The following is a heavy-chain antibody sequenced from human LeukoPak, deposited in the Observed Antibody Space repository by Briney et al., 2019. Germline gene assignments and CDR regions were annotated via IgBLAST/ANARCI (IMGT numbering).Heavy chain of an antibody. Sequence: SETLSLTCTVSGGSISSSSYYWGWIRQPPGKGLEWIGSIYYSGSTNYNPSLKSRVTISVDTSKNQFSLKLSSVTAADTAVYYCARGSAAAGTYYYYYMDVWGKGTTVTVSS. J-gene: IGHJ6*03. CDR2: IYYSGST. CDR1: GGSISSSSYY. D-gene: IGHD6-13*01. V-gene: IGHV4-39*07. CDR3: ARGSAAAGTYYYYYMDV.